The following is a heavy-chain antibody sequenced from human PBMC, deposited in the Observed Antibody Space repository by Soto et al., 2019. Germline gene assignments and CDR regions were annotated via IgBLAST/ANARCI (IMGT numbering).Heavy chain of an antibody. V-gene: IGHV3-33*08. CDR3: ARGGYDFWSGYFSAYYYYMDV. D-gene: IGHD3-3*01. Sequence: GGSLRLSCAASGFTFDDYAMHWVRQAPGKGLEWVAVIWYDGSNKYYADSVKGRFTISRDNSKNTLYLQMNSLRAEDTAVYYCARGGYDFWSGYFSAYYYYMDVWGKGTTVTVSS. J-gene: IGHJ6*03. CDR2: IWYDGSNK. CDR1: GFTFDDYA.